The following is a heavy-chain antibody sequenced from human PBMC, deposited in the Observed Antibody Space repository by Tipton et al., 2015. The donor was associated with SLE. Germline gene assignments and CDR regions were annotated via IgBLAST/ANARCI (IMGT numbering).Heavy chain of an antibody. CDR1: GYSFTNSW. D-gene: IGHD2-15*01. CDR2: MFPGDSDT. J-gene: IGHJ6*03. Sequence: VQLVQSGAEVKKPGESLRISCKGSGYSFTNSWIAWVRQMPGKGLEWMGMMFPGDSDTRYSLPFQGQVTMTRDTSISTAYMELSSLRADDTAVYYCARAVDWWPFYMDVWGQGTTVTVSS. CDR3: ARAVDWWPFYMDV. V-gene: IGHV5-51*03.